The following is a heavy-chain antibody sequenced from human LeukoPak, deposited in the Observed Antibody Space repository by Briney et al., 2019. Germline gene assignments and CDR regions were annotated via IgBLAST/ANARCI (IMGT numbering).Heavy chain of an antibody. J-gene: IGHJ4*02. Sequence: GASVKVSCKLSGYTLTELSMLRVRQAPGKRLEWMGGFDPEDVETIYAQKLQGRVTMTEDTSTDTAYMELSSLRSEYTAVYYCAATVTTLRGPFDYWGQGTLVTVSS. V-gene: IGHV1-24*01. D-gene: IGHD4-17*01. CDR1: GYTLTELS. CDR3: AATVTTLRGPFDY. CDR2: FDPEDVET.